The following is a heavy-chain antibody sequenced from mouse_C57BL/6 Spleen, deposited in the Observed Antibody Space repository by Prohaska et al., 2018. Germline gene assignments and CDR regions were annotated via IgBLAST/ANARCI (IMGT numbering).Heavy chain of an antibody. V-gene: IGHV1-18*01. CDR2: INPNNGGT. D-gene: IGHD2-4*01. Sequence: SGYTFTDYNMDWVKQSHGKSLEWIGAINPNNGGTIYNQKFKGKATLTVDKSSSTAYMELRSLTSEDTAVYYCARYNDYDGYWYFYVWGTGTTVTVSS. J-gene: IGHJ1*03. CDR1: GYTFTDYN. CDR3: ARYNDYDGYWYFYV.